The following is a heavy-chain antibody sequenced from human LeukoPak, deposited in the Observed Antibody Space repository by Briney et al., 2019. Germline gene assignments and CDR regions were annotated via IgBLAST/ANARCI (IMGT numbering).Heavy chain of an antibody. CDR3: ARGGYDYRRSDAFDI. V-gene: IGHV4-4*07. CDR1: GGSISSYY. D-gene: IGHD5-12*01. J-gene: IGHJ3*02. Sequence: SETLSLTCTVSGGSISSYYWSWIRQPAGKGLEWIGRIYTSGSTNYNPSPKSRVTMSVDTSKNQFSLKLSSVTAADTAVYYCARGGYDYRRSDAFDIWGQGTMVTVSS. CDR2: IYTSGST.